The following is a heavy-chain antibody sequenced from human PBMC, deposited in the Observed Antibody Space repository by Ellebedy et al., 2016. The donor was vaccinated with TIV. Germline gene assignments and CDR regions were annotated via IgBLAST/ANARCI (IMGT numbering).Heavy chain of an antibody. V-gene: IGHV3-23*01. J-gene: IGHJ4*02. D-gene: IGHD2-8*02. CDR1: GFTFGSYT. CDR3: AKDKSPTGHYFGYFDN. Sequence: GGSLRLXCVASGFTFGSYTMSWVRQAPGKGLEWVSSISSYGGSTYYADSVKGRFTISRDNSKDTLYLQANSLRVDDTALYYCAKDKSPTGHYFGYFDNWGQGTLVTVSS. CDR2: ISSYGGST.